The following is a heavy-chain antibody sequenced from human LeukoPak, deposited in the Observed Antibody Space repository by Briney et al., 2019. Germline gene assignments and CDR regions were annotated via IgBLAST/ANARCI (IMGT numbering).Heavy chain of an antibody. J-gene: IGHJ4*02. V-gene: IGHV3-30*18. Sequence: SCKVSGYTLTELSMHWVRQAPGKGLEWVAVISYDGSNKYYADSVKGRFTISRDNSKNTLYLQMNSLRAEDTAVYYCANFDYWGQGTLVTVSS. CDR1: GYTLTELS. CDR3: ANFDY. CDR2: ISYDGSNK.